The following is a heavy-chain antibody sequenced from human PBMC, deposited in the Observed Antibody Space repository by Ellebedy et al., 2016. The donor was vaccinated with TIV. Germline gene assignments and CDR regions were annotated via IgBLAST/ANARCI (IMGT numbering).Heavy chain of an antibody. Sequence: GESLKISCAASGFTFYNYAMHWVRQAPGKGLEWVAVTPYDGSKKYYADSVKGRSTISRDNSKNTLYLEMNSLRAEDTAVYYCARDLYYYESSGYYSTYYYYGMDAWGQGTTVTVSS. CDR2: TPYDGSKK. V-gene: IGHV3-30*11. CDR3: ARDLYYYESSGYYSTYYYYGMDA. CDR1: GFTFYNYA. D-gene: IGHD3-22*01. J-gene: IGHJ6*02.